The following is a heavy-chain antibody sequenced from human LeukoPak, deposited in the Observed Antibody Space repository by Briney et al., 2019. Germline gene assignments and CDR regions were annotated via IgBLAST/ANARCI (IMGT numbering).Heavy chain of an antibody. CDR3: RGVRSGSYYQLYYYYYMDV. V-gene: IGHV4-38-2*02. J-gene: IGHJ6*03. CDR1: GYSISSGYY. Sequence: PSETLSLTCTVSGYSISSGYYWGWIRQPPGKGLGWIGEINHSGSANYNPSLKSRVTISVDTSKNQFSLKLSSVTAADTAVYYCRGVRSGSYYQLYYYYYMDVWGKGTTVTVSS. CDR2: INHSGSA. D-gene: IGHD1-26*01.